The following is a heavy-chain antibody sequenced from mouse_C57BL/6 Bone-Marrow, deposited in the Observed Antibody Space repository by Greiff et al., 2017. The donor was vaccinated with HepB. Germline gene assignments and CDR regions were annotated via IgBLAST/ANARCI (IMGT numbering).Heavy chain of an antibody. CDR3: ARRVSGWNYFVY. D-gene: IGHD3-2*02. J-gene: IGHJ2*01. V-gene: IGHV1-76*01. CDR1: GYTFTDYY. CDR2: IYPGSGNT. Sequence: VQLQQSGAELVRPGASVKLSCKASGYTFTDYYINWVKQRPGQGLEWIARIYPGSGNTYYHEKFKGKATLTAEKSSSTAYMQLSSLTSEDSAVYFCARRVSGWNYFVYWRQRTTLTVSS.